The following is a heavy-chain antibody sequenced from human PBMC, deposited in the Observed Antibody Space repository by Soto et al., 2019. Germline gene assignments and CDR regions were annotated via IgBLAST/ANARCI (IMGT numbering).Heavy chain of an antibody. Sequence: EVQLVESGGGLVEPGGSLRLSCAASGFIFSVYSMTWVRQAPGKGLEWVSYISAGSNTICYRDSVKGRFTISRDNAKNSLYLQMNSLRDEDTAVYYCARDSGVTGADDYWGQGTLVTVSS. V-gene: IGHV3-48*02. J-gene: IGHJ4*02. CDR1: GFIFSVYS. CDR3: ARDSGVTGADDY. CDR2: ISAGSNTI. D-gene: IGHD6-19*01.